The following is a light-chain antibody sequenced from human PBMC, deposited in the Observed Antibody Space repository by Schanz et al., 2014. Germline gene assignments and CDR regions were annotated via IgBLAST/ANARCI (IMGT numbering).Light chain of an antibody. V-gene: IGKV1-5*01. CDR1: QSLATW. Sequence: DVRLTQFPSTLSASVGDRVTITCRASQSLATWLAWYQQKPGKAPKLLIYDASFLESGVPSRFSGSGSGTEFTLTISSLQPDDFATYYCQQYNSDFGGGTKVELK. CDR3: QQYNSD. CDR2: DAS. J-gene: IGKJ4*01.